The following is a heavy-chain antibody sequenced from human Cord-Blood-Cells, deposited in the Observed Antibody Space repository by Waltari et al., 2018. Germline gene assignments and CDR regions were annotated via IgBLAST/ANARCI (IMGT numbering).Heavy chain of an antibody. D-gene: IGHD3-10*01. CDR3: ARGRGGIFHHDY. CDR2: RTPNGGNT. V-gene: IGHV1-8*01. CDR1: GYTFTSYD. J-gene: IGHJ4*02. Sequence: QVQLVQSGAEVKMPWASVKVSCKASGYTFTSYDINWVRQATGLGLEWMGWRTPNGGNTGYAQKLQGRVTMTRNTSISTAYRELSGLRSEDTAVYYCARGRGGIFHHDYWGQGTLVTVSS.